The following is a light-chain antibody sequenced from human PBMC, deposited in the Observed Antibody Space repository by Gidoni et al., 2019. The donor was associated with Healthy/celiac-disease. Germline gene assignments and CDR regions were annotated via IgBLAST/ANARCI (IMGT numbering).Light chain of an antibody. V-gene: IGKV2-28*01. Sequence: DIVMIQSPLPLHVTPGEPDSITCRSSQSLLHSNGYNYLDCYLQKPGQSPQLLIYLGSNRASGVPDRFCGSGSGTDFTLKISRVEAEDVGVYYCMQALQTPITFGQGTRLEIK. CDR1: QSLLHSNGYNY. J-gene: IGKJ5*01. CDR3: MQALQTPIT. CDR2: LGS.